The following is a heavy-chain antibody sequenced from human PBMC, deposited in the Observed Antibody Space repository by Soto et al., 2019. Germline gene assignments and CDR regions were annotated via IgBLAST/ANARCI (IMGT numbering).Heavy chain of an antibody. V-gene: IGHV1-18*04. D-gene: IGHD3-10*01. CDR1: GYTFTSYG. CDR2: ISAYNGNT. J-gene: IGHJ4*02. CDR3: ARDLRVRGVIIMGFGY. Sequence: AASVKVSCKASGYTFTSYGISWVRQAPGQGLEWMGWISAYNGNTNYAQKLQGRVTMTTDTSTSTAYMELRSLRSDGTAVYYCARDLRVRGVIIMGFGYWGQGTLVTVSS.